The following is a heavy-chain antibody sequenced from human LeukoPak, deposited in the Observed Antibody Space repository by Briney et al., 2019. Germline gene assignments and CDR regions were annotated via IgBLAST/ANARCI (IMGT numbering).Heavy chain of an antibody. V-gene: IGHV3-23*01. Sequence: GGSLRLSCAASGFTFSSYAMSWVRQAPGKGLEWVSAISGSGGSTYYADSVKGRFTISRDNSKNTLYLQMNSLRAEDTAVYYCAKGDIVVPAAMGGSYFDYRGQGTLVTVSS. CDR2: ISGSGGST. D-gene: IGHD2-2*01. CDR1: GFTFSSYA. CDR3: AKGDIVVPAAMGGSYFDY. J-gene: IGHJ4*02.